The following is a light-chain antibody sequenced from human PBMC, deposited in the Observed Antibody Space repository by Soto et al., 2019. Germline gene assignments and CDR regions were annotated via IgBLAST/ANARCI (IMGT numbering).Light chain of an antibody. CDR3: RQYGSLSWT. J-gene: IGKJ1*01. CDR1: QSINSN. Sequence: EIVMTQSPATLSVSPGESATLSCRASQSINSNLAWYQFKPGQAPRIIIFGASGRATGIPDRFSGSGSGTDFTHTISRLEPEDFAVYYCRQYGSLSWTFGQGTKVDIK. CDR2: GAS. V-gene: IGKV3-20*01.